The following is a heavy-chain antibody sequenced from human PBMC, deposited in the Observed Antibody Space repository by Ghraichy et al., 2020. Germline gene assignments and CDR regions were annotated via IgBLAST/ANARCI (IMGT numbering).Heavy chain of an antibody. CDR3: TRNLLLAPPSYYYYYYMDV. V-gene: IGHV3-49*04. D-gene: IGHD2-15*01. CDR2: IRSKAYGGTT. CDR1: GFTFGDYA. Sequence: GGSLRLSCTASGFTFGDYAMSWVRQAPGKGLEWVGFIRSKAYGGTTEYAASVKGRFTISRDDSKSIAYLQMNSLKTEDTAVYYCTRNLLLAPPSYYYYYYMDVWGKGTTVTVSS. J-gene: IGHJ6*03.